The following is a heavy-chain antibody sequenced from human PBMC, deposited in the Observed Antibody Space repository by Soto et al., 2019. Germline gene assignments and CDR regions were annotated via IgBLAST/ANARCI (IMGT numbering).Heavy chain of an antibody. CDR2: MYNTGST. D-gene: IGHD2-21*02. Sequence: LSDPVPLPCSVSGGYNSGYYWRWIRQPPGKGLEWIGYMYNTGSTVYNPSFKSRVTISVDTSKNQFSLKLNSVTAADTAVYYWARDLWAYCGTDCYPLHVWRQGTTVS. CDR3: ARDLWAYCGTDCYPLHV. V-gene: IGHV4-59*01. CDR1: GGYNSGYY. J-gene: IGHJ6*02.